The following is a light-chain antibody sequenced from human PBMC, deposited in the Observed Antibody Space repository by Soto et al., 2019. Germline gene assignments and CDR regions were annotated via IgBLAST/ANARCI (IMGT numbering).Light chain of an antibody. CDR2: EGS. V-gene: IGLV2-23*01. CDR3: CSYAGSSTWV. J-gene: IGLJ3*02. Sequence: QSALTQPASVSGSPGQSITISCTGTSSDLGSYNLVSWYQQHPGKAPRVMIYEGSKRPSGISNRFSGSKSDNTASLTISGLQAEDEADYYCCSYAGSSTWVFGGGTKLPVL. CDR1: SSDLGSYNL.